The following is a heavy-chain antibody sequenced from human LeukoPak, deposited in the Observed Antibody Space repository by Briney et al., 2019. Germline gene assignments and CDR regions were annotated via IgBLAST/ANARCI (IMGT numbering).Heavy chain of an antibody. D-gene: IGHD5-18*01. V-gene: IGHV3-21*01. J-gene: IGHJ4*02. CDR2: ISSSSSYI. CDR1: GFTFSSYS. Sequence: GGSLRLSCAASGFTFSSYSMNWVRQAPGKGLEWVSSISSSSSYIYYADSVKGRFTISRDNAKNSLYLQMNSLRAEDTAVYYCARDKSTAMANFDHWGQGTLVTVSS. CDR3: ARDKSTAMANFDH.